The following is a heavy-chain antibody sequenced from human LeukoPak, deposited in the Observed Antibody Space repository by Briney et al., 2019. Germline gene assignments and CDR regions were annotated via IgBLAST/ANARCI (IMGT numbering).Heavy chain of an antibody. J-gene: IGHJ5*02. Sequence: SETLSLTCAVYGGSFSGYYWSWIRQPPGKGLEWIGEINHSGSTSYNPSLKSRVTISVDTSKNQFSLKLSSVTAADTAVYYCARVLDSSGYYYGFDPWGRGTLVTVSS. CDR2: INHSGST. CDR3: ARVLDSSGYYYGFDP. D-gene: IGHD3-22*01. V-gene: IGHV4-34*01. CDR1: GGSFSGYY.